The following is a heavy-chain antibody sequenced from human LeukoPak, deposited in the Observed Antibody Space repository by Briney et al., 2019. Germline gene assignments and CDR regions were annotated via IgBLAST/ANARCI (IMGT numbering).Heavy chain of an antibody. CDR1: GGSFSGYY. Sequence: SETLSLTCAVYGGSFSGYYWSWIRQPPGKGLEWIGEINHSGSTNYNPSLKSRVTISVDTSKSQFSLKLNSVTAADTAIYYCARSLIPTYSRFPYFDYWGQGSLVTVSS. J-gene: IGHJ4*02. CDR2: INHSGST. D-gene: IGHD6-13*01. CDR3: ARSLIPTYSRFPYFDY. V-gene: IGHV4-34*01.